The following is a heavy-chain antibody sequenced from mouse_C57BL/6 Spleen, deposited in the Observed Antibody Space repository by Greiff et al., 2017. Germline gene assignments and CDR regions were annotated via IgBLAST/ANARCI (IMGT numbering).Heavy chain of an antibody. J-gene: IGHJ2*01. CDR1: GYSFTSYY. V-gene: IGHV1-66*01. CDR3: ARGPLTVFDY. CDR2: IYPGSGNT. D-gene: IGHD4-1*01. Sequence: QVQLQQSGPELVKPGASVKISCKASGYSFTSYYIHWVKQRPGQGLEWIGWIYPGSGNTKYNEKFKGKATLTADTSSSTAYMQLSSLTSADSAVYYCARGPLTVFDYWGQGTTLTVSS.